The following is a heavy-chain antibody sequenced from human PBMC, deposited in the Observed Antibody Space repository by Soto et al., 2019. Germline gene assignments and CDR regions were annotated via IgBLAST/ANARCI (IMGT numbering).Heavy chain of an antibody. D-gene: IGHD3-10*01. Sequence: EVQLVESGGGLVQPGGSLGLSCAASGFTFSSYWMSWVRLAPGKGLEWVAHIKQSGSDRYYVDSVRGRFTISRDNPKNSLYLQMNSLRVEDTAMYYCASVKSWAVSPWGQGTLVTVSS. CDR2: IKQSGSDR. J-gene: IGHJ5*02. CDR1: GFTFSSYW. CDR3: ASVKSWAVSP. V-gene: IGHV3-7*01.